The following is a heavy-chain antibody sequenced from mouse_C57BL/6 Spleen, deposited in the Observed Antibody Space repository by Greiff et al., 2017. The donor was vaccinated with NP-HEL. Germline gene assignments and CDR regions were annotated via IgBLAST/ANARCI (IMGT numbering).Heavy chain of an antibody. CDR2: IYPGDGDT. CDR1: GYAFSSYW. J-gene: IGHJ3*01. D-gene: IGHD1-1*01. Sequence: QVHVKQSGAELVKPGASVKISCKASGYAFSSYWMNWVKQRPGTGLEWIGQIYPGDGDTNYNGKFKGKATLTADKSSSTAYMQLSSLTSEDSAVYFCARGDITTVVPFAYWGQGTLVTVSA. CDR3: ARGDITTVVPFAY. V-gene: IGHV1-80*01.